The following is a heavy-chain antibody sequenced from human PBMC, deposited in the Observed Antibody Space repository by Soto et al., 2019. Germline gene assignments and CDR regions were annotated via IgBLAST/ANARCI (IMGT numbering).Heavy chain of an antibody. D-gene: IGHD2-2*01. CDR2: ISYSGST. CDR1: GGSIYSSPYY. Sequence: SETLSLTCTVSGGSIYSSPYYWGWIRQSPGRGLEWIASISYSGSTYYNPSLKSRLTISVDTSKNQFSLRMTSVTAADTALYYCARGRQDIIVEPAPSWFDPWGQGTLVTVSS. CDR3: ARGRQDIIVEPAPSWFDP. V-gene: IGHV4-39*07. J-gene: IGHJ5*02.